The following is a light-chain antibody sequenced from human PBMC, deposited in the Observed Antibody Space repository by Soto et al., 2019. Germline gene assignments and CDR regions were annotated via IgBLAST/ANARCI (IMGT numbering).Light chain of an antibody. CDR1: QGISSY. V-gene: IGKV1-8*01. CDR2: AAS. Sequence: AIRMTQSPSSLSASTGDRVTITCRASQGISSYLAWYQQKPGKAPKLLIYAASTLQSGVPSRFSGSGSGTDFTLTISCLQSEDFATYYCQKYYSDPYTFGQGTKLEIK. J-gene: IGKJ2*01. CDR3: QKYYSDPYT.